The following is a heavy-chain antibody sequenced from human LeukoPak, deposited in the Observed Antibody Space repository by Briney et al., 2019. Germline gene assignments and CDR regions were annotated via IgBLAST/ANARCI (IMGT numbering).Heavy chain of an antibody. CDR3: ARGLKGIAAAGYYYYGMDV. CDR1: GDSVSSNSAG. Sequence: SQTLSLTCAISGDSVSSNSAGWNWIRQSPSRGLEWLGRTYYKSKWYNDYAVSVKGRMTINPDTSKNQFSLQLNSVTPEDTAVYYCARGLKGIAAAGYYYYGMDVWGQGTTVTVSS. CDR2: TYYKSKWYN. D-gene: IGHD6-13*01. J-gene: IGHJ6*02. V-gene: IGHV6-1*01.